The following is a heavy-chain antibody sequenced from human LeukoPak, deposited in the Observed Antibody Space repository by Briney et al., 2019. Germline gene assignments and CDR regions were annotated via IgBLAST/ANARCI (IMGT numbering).Heavy chain of an antibody. CDR2: INHSGST. D-gene: IGHD1-26*01. Sequence: SETLSLTCAVYGGSFSGYYWSWIRQPPGKGLEWIGEINHSGSTNYNPSLKSRVTISVDTSKNQFSLKLSSVPAADTAVYYCARAATSGSYTPRRAFDIWGQGTMVTVSS. J-gene: IGHJ3*02. V-gene: IGHV4-34*01. CDR3: ARAATSGSYTPRRAFDI. CDR1: GGSFSGYY.